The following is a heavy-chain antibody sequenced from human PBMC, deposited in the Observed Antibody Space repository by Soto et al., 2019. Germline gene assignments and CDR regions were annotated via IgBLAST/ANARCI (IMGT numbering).Heavy chain of an antibody. V-gene: IGHV3-23*01. J-gene: IGHJ2*01. D-gene: IGHD4-17*01. CDR2: ISGSGDST. CDR3: AKRTVGWYFDL. Sequence: EVQLLESGGGLVQPGGSLRLSCAASGFTFSSYAMSWVRQAPGKGLEWVSAISGSGDSTYYADSVKGRFTISRDNSKNSHDLQMSSLRAEDSAVYYCAKRTVGWYFDLWGRGTLVTVSS. CDR1: GFTFSSYA.